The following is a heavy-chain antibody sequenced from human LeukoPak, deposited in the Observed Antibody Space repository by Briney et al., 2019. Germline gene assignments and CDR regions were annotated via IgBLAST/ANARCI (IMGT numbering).Heavy chain of an antibody. J-gene: IGHJ4*02. V-gene: IGHV3-20*04. CDR3: ARDVYNMGDY. Sequence: GGSLRLSCAASGFTFDDYGMSWVRQAPGKGLEWISGVNWNGGSTGYADSVKGRFTISRDNAKNSLYLQMNSLRAEDTAVYYCARDVYNMGDYWGQGTLVTVSS. CDR2: VNWNGGST. CDR1: GFTFDDYG. D-gene: IGHD1-1*01.